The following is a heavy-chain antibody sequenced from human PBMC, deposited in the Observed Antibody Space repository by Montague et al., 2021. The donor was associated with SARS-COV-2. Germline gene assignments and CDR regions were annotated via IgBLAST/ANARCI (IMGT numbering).Heavy chain of an antibody. Sequence: SLRLSCAASGFTFSGYGMHWVRQAPGKGLEWVAVIWYDGSNKYYADSVKGRFTISRDNSKNTLYLQMNSLRAEDTAVYYCARDGSSSWYCFDYWGQGTLVTVSS. CDR1: GFTFSGYG. D-gene: IGHD6-13*01. V-gene: IGHV3-33*01. CDR3: ARDGSSSWYCFDY. J-gene: IGHJ4*02. CDR2: IWYDGSNK.